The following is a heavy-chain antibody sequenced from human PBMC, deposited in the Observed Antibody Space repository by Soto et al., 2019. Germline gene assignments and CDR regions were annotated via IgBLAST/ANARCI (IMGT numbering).Heavy chain of an antibody. Sequence: GGSLRLSCAASGFTVSSNYMSWVRQAPGKGLEWVSVIYSGGSTYYADSVKGRFTISRDNSKNTLYLQMNSLRAEDTAVYYCASQGVYCSGGSCIQPNYYYYYMDVWGKGTTVTVSS. D-gene: IGHD2-15*01. J-gene: IGHJ6*03. CDR2: IYSGGST. CDR3: ASQGVYCSGGSCIQPNYYYYYMDV. CDR1: GFTVSSNY. V-gene: IGHV3-66*04.